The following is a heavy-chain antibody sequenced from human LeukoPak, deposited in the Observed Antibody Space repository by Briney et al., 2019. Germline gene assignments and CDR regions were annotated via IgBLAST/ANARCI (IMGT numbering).Heavy chain of an antibody. CDR3: AKASTFYYYGMDV. V-gene: IGHV1-2*02. CDR1: GYTFTGYY. CDR2: INPNSGGT. J-gene: IGHJ6*02. D-gene: IGHD3-16*01. Sequence: WASVKVSCKASGYTFTGYYMHWVRQAPGQGLEWMGWINPNSGGTNYAQKFQGRVTMTRDTSISTAYMELSRLRSDDTAVYYCAKASTFYYYGMDVWGQGTTVTVSS.